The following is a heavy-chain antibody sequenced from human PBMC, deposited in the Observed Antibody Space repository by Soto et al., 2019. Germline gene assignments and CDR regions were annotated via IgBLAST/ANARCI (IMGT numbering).Heavy chain of an antibody. Sequence: QVQLQESGPGLVKPSETLSLTCSVSGGSINSYYWSWIRQSPGKGLEWIGFIYYSGNTNYIPSLKSRVTMSVDTSKNQFSLKLSSVTAADTAVYYCARVRGYCSSTSCLNFDYWGQGTLVTVSS. CDR3: ARVRGYCSSTSCLNFDY. J-gene: IGHJ4*02. CDR1: GGSINSYY. V-gene: IGHV4-59*01. CDR2: IYYSGNT. D-gene: IGHD2-2*01.